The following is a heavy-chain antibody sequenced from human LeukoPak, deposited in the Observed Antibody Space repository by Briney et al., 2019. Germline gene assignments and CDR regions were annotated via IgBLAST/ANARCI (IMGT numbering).Heavy chain of an antibody. D-gene: IGHD6-13*01. CDR2: MNPNSGNT. CDR1: GGTFSSYT. J-gene: IGHJ4*02. Sequence: ASVKVSCKASGGTFSSYTISWVRQAPGQGLEWMGWMNPNSGNTGYAQKFQGRVTMTRNTSISTAYMELSSLRSEDTAVYYCARARVYSSSWPTYYWGQGTLVTVSS. V-gene: IGHV1-8*02. CDR3: ARARVYSSSWPTYY.